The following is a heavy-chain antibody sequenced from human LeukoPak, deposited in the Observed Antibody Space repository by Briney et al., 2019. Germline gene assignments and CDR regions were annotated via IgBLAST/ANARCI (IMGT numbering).Heavy chain of an antibody. V-gene: IGHV1-69*05. Sequence: SVNVSCKASRGTFISYAISWVRQAPGQGGEGMGGIIPIFGTANYAQKFQGRVTITTDESTSTAYMELSSLRSEDTAVYYCARHGDSSGYYYFDYWGQGTLVTVSS. CDR3: ARHGDSSGYYYFDY. D-gene: IGHD3-22*01. J-gene: IGHJ4*02. CDR1: RGTFISYA. CDR2: IIPIFGTA.